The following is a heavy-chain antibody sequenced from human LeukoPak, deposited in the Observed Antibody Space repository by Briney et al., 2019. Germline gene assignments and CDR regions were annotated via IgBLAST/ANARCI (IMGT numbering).Heavy chain of an antibody. CDR3: ARGYLSGLDY. J-gene: IGHJ4*02. V-gene: IGHV4-34*01. Sequence: ASETLSLTRAVYGGSFSGYYWSWIRQPPGKGLEWIGEINHSGSTNYNPSLKSRVTISVDTSKNQFSLKLSSVTAADTAVYYCARGYLSGLDYWGQGTLVTVSS. CDR2: INHSGST. CDR1: GGSFSGYY.